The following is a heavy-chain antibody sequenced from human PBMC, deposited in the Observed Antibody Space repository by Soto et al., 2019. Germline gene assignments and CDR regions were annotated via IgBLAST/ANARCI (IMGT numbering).Heavy chain of an antibody. CDR2: IIPILGIA. V-gene: IGHV1-69*08. Sequence: QVQLVQSGAEVKKPGSSVKVSCKASGGTFSSYTISWVRQAPGQGLEWMGRIIPILGIANYAQKFQGRVTITADNTTSTAYMELSRLRSEDTAVYYCAREHGSGSYYYYYYMDVWGKGTTVTVSS. CDR1: GGTFSSYT. D-gene: IGHD3-10*01. CDR3: AREHGSGSYYYYYYMDV. J-gene: IGHJ6*03.